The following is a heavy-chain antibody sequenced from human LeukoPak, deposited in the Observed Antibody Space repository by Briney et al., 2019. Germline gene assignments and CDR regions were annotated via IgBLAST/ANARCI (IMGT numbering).Heavy chain of an antibody. CDR1: VYTFNTYY. D-gene: IGHD1-1*01. CDR3: ARGPRGQRFDY. Sequence: APVKVSCKASVYTFNTYYIHWVRQAPGQGLEWMGLINPGGGDTTYAQNLQGRVTMTRDTSTSTVYMELSNLISEDTAVYYCARGPRGQRFDYWGQGTLVTVSS. CDR2: INPGGGDT. J-gene: IGHJ4*02. V-gene: IGHV1-46*02.